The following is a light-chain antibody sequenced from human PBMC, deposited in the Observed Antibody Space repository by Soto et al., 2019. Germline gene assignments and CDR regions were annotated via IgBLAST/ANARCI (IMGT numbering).Light chain of an antibody. CDR1: QSVSSSY. CDR3: QQRSKWVT. CDR2: CAS. V-gene: IGKV3D-20*02. Sequence: PGERVTLSCRASQSVSSSYLTWYQQKPGQAPRLLIYCASTRATGIPSRFSGSGSGTDFTLTISSLQPEDFAVYYCQQRSKWVTFGRGTKVDIK. J-gene: IGKJ4*01.